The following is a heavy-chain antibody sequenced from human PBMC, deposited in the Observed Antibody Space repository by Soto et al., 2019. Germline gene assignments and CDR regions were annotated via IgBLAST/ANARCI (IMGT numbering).Heavy chain of an antibody. V-gene: IGHV1-8*01. CDR3: ARAGTYYYDSSGYYWNSHFAY. CDR2: MNPNSGNT. CDR1: GYTFTSYD. Sequence: ASVKVSCKASGYTFTSYDINWVRQATGQGLEWMGWMNPNSGNTGYAQKFQGRVTMTRNTSISTAYMELSSLRSEDTAVYYCARAGTYYYDSSGYYWNSHFAYWGQGTLVTVSS. D-gene: IGHD3-22*01. J-gene: IGHJ4*02.